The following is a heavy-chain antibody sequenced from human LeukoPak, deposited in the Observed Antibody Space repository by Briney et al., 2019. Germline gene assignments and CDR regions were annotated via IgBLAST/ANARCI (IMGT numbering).Heavy chain of an antibody. CDR1: GYSFTTYW. CDR2: IYPGDSDT. D-gene: IGHD6-19*01. CDR3: ARRQGQWLIDY. J-gene: IGHJ4*02. V-gene: IGHV5-51*01. Sequence: GESLKISCRGSGYSFTTYWIGWVRHMPGKGLEWMGIIYPGDSDTRYSPSFQGQVTISADKSISTAYLQWSSLKASDTAMYYCARRQGQWLIDYWGQGTLVTVSS.